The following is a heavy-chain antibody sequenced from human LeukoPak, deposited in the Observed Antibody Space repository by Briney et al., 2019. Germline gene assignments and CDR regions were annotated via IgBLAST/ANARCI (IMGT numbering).Heavy chain of an antibody. D-gene: IGHD2/OR15-2a*01. V-gene: IGHV3-48*01. J-gene: IGHJ3*02. CDR3: ARDRRREDSTFLDAFDI. CDR1: GFTFSSYS. CDR2: ISSSSSTI. Sequence: GGSLRLSCAASGFTFSSYSMNWVRQAPGKGLEWVSYISSSSSTIYYADSVKGRFTISRDNSKNTLYLQMNSLRAEDTAVYYCARDRRREDSTFLDAFDIWGQGTMVTVSS.